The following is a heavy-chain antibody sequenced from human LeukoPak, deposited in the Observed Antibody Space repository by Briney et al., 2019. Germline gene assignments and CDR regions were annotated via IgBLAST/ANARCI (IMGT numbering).Heavy chain of an antibody. V-gene: IGHV4-39*01. CDR2: IYYSGST. Sequence: SETLSLTCTVSGGSICSSSYYWGWIRQPPGKGLEWIGSIYYSGSTYYNPSLKSRVTISVDTSKNQFSLKRSSVTAADTAVYYCARLFSGNGYWGQGTLVTVSS. D-gene: IGHD1-14*01. CDR1: GGSICSSSYY. J-gene: IGHJ4*02. CDR3: ARLFSGNGY.